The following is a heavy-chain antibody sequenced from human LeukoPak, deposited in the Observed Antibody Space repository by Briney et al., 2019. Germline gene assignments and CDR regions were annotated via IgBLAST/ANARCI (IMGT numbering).Heavy chain of an antibody. CDR2: IQGDGSNT. V-gene: IGHV3-74*01. CDR1: GFTVSSNY. D-gene: IGHD6-13*01. CDR3: ARGTSAGGPISPFDF. J-gene: IGHJ4*02. Sequence: GGSLRLSCAASGFTVSSNYMSWVRQAPEKGLVWVSRIQGDGSNTNYADSVKGRFSISRDNAKNTVYLQMNSLRAEDTGIYYCARGTSAGGPISPFDFWGQGTVVTVSS.